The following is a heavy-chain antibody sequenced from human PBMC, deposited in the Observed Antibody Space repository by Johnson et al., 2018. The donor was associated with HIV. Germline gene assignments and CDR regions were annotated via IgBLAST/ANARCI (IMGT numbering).Heavy chain of an antibody. Sequence: QMQLVESGGGLVKPGGSLRLSCAASGFTFSDYYMSWIRQAPGKGLEWVSYISSSGSTIYYADSVKGRFTISRDNAKNSLYLQMNSRRAEETAVYYCARERGRIAADAFDIWGQGTMVTVSS. V-gene: IGHV3-11*04. CDR3: ARERGRIAADAFDI. J-gene: IGHJ3*02. D-gene: IGHD6-13*01. CDR2: ISSSGSTI. CDR1: GFTFSDYY.